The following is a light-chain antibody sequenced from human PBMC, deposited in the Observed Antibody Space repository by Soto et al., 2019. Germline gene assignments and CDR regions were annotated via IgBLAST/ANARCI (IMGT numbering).Light chain of an antibody. Sequence: QSALTQPASVSGSPGQSITISCTGTSSDVGGYIYVSWYQQHPGKAPRLIIFEVSNRPSGVSNRFSGSKSGNTASLIISGLQAEDEADYYCSSYTGSSTHVVLGGGTKLTVL. CDR3: SSYTGSSTHVV. J-gene: IGLJ2*01. V-gene: IGLV2-14*01. CDR1: SSDVGGYIY. CDR2: EVS.